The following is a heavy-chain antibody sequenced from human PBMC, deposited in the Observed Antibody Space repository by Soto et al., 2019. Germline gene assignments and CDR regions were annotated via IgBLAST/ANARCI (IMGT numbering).Heavy chain of an antibody. Sequence: GSLRLSCVASGFTFSSYAVSWVRQAPGKGLEWDSAISGSGGITYYADSVKGRFTISRDNSKNTVFLQVNSLRAEDTAIYYCAKTGYIVLVQADKNWLDSWGQGTLATVSS. CDR3: AKTGYIVLVQADKNWLDS. J-gene: IGHJ5*01. CDR2: ISGSGGIT. V-gene: IGHV3-23*01. CDR1: GFTFSSYA. D-gene: IGHD2-2*01.